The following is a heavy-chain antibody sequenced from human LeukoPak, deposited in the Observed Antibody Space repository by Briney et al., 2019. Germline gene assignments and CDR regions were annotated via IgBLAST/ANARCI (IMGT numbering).Heavy chain of an antibody. CDR1: GFTFDDYA. CDR2: ISWNSGSI. D-gene: IGHD3-22*01. J-gene: IGHJ4*02. Sequence: PGGSLRLSCAASGFTFDDYAMHWLRQAPGKGLEWVSGISWNSGSIGYAASVKGRFTISRDNAKNSLYLQMNSLRAEDTALYYCAKDITYDSSGYFDYWGQGTLVTVSS. CDR3: AKDITYDSSGYFDY. V-gene: IGHV3-9*01.